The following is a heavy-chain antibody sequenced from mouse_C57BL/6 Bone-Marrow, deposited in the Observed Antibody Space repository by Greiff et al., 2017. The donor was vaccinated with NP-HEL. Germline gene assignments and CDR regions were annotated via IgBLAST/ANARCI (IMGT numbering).Heavy chain of an antibody. J-gene: IGHJ3*01. CDR3: ARHGGNRAWFAY. CDR2: ISNGGGST. V-gene: IGHV5-12*01. D-gene: IGHD2-1*01. Sequence: DVKLVESGGGLVQPGGSLKLSCAASGFTFSDYYMYWVRQTPEKRLEWVAYISNGGGSTYYPDTVKGRFTISRDNAKNTLYLQMSRLKSEDTAMYYCARHGGNRAWFAYWGQGTLVTVSA. CDR1: GFTFSDYY.